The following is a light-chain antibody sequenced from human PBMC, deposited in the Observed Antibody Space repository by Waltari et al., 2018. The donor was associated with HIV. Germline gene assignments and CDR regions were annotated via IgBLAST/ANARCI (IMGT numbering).Light chain of an antibody. J-gene: IGLJ3*02. CDR3: SSYVTGGSLL. CDR1: ALDIGIYYY. CDR2: TAN. Sequence: QSALTQPASVSGSPGQSVTISCIGSALDIGIYYYISCYHHPPNRAPRLVVFTANSRPSGSPFRFAGSKSGNTASLTISGLQADDEGVYYCSSYVTGGSLLFGGGTQVTVL. V-gene: IGLV2-14*01.